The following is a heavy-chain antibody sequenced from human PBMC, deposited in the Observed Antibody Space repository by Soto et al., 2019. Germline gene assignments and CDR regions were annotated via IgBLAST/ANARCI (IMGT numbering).Heavy chain of an antibody. CDR3: ARGEHRSPYVDV. D-gene: IGHD3-16*02. Sequence: ASVKVSCKASGYTFTSYDINWVRQATGQGLEWMGWMNPNSGNTGYAQKFQGRVTMTRNTSISTAYMELSSLRSEDTAVYHCARGEHRSPYVDVWGKGTTVTVSS. CDR1: GYTFTSYD. J-gene: IGHJ6*03. CDR2: MNPNSGNT. V-gene: IGHV1-8*01.